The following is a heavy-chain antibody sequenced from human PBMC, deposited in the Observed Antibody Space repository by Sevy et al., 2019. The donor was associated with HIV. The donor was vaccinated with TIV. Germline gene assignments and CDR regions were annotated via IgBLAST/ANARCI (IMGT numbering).Heavy chain of an antibody. Sequence: SETLSLTCTVSGGSISSYYWSWIRQPPGKGLEWIGYIYYSGSTNYNPSLKSRVTISVDTSKNQFSLKLSSVTAADTAVYYCASVVRGVRNWFDPWGQGTLVTVSS. D-gene: IGHD3-10*01. CDR1: GGSISSYY. CDR3: ASVVRGVRNWFDP. CDR2: IYYSGST. V-gene: IGHV4-59*01. J-gene: IGHJ5*02.